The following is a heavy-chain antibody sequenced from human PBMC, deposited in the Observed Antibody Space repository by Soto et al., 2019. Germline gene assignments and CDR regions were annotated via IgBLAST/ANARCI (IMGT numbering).Heavy chain of an antibody. V-gene: IGHV4-59*08. J-gene: IGHJ4*02. Sequence: SETLSLTCTVSGGSISSYYWSWIRQPPGKGLEWIGYIYYSGSTNYNPSLKSRVTISVDTSKNQFSLKLSSVTAADTAVYYCARGNRWGYFDYWGQGTLVTVSS. CDR1: GGSISSYY. CDR3: ARGNRWGYFDY. D-gene: IGHD3-16*01. CDR2: IYYSGST.